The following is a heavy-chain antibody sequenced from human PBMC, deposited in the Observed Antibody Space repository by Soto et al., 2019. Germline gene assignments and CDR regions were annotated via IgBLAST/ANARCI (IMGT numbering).Heavy chain of an antibody. Sequence: SETLSLTCTVSGGSISSYYWSWIRQPPGKGLEWIGYIYYSGSTNYNPSLKSRVTISVDTSKNQFSLKLSSVTAADTAVYYCALGLVPAASPFYYFDYWGQGTLVTVSS. CDR3: ALGLVPAASPFYYFDY. V-gene: IGHV4-59*01. CDR1: GGSISSYY. CDR2: IYYSGST. J-gene: IGHJ4*02. D-gene: IGHD2-2*01.